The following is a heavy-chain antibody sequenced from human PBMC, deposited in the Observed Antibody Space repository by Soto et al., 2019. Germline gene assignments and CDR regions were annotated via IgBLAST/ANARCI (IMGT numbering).Heavy chain of an antibody. CDR2: TYYRSKWYN. CDR1: GDSVSSNSVA. V-gene: IGHV6-1*01. Sequence: QVQLQQSGPGLVKPSQTLSLTCAISGDSVSSNSVAWNWIRQSPSRGLEWLGRTYYRSKWYNDYGVTVKGRSTINPDTSMNQFSLQLNSVPPEDTAVYYCARGRFNAFGIWGQGTMVTVSS. D-gene: IGHD3-3*01. J-gene: IGHJ3*02. CDR3: ARGRFNAFGI.